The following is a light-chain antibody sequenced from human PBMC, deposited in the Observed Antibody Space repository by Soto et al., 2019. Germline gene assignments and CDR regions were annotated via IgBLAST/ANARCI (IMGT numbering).Light chain of an antibody. CDR3: SSYKSSSHYV. J-gene: IGLJ1*01. V-gene: IGLV2-14*01. CDR2: DVS. CDR1: SSDVGGYNY. Sequence: QSALTQPASVSGSPGQSITISCTGTSSDVGGYNYVSWYQQHPGKAPKLMIYDVSNRPSGVSNRFSGSKSGNTASLTISGLQAEDEADYYCSSYKSSSHYVFGTGTKLTVL.